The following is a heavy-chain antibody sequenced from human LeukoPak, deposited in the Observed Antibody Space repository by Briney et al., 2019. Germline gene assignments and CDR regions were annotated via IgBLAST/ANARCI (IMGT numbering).Heavy chain of an antibody. J-gene: IGHJ4*02. CDR1: GGTFSSYA. CDR3: ALYYYDSSGYYYPDY. D-gene: IGHD3-22*01. Sequence: GASVKVSCKASGGTFSSYAISWVRQAPGQGLEWMGGIIPIFGTANYAQKFQGRVTITADESTSTAYMERSSLRSEDTAVYYCALYYYDSSGYYYPDYWGQGTLVTVSS. CDR2: IIPIFGTA. V-gene: IGHV1-69*13.